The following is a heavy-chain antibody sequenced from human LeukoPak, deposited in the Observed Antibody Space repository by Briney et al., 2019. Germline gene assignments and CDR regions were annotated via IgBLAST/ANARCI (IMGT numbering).Heavy chain of an antibody. J-gene: IGHJ4*02. Sequence: SETLSLTCSVSGGSISSYYWSWIRQPPGKGLEWIGYLFYSGSTNYNPSLKSRVTISVDTSKNQFSLKLSSVTAADTAVYYCARRHSYYGSGSYYNRVYYFDYWGQGTLVTVSS. CDR1: GGSISSYY. CDR2: LFYSGST. CDR3: ARRHSYYGSGSYYNRVYYFDY. D-gene: IGHD3-10*01. V-gene: IGHV4-59*12.